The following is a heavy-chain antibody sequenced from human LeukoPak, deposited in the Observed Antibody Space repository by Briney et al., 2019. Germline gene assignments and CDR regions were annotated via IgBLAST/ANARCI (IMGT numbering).Heavy chain of an antibody. CDR3: ARGPADYNKFKPGDRDGYNYKSKRTPLDY. J-gene: IGHJ4*02. Sequence: AETLSLTCAFYCRCLNGNYWRRTSQPPGKGLEWISEINRDRSTTYNPHLKSRVTMSVDTSKNHLSLRRSSVTAADTAVYYCARGPADYNKFKPGDRDGYNYKSKRTPLDYWGQGTLVTVSP. V-gene: IGHV4-34*01. CDR1: CRCLNGNY. CDR2: INRDRST. D-gene: IGHD5-24*01.